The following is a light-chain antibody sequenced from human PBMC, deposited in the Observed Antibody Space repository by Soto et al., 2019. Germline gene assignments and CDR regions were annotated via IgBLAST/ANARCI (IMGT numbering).Light chain of an antibody. V-gene: IGLV2-14*01. CDR1: NSDVGSYNY. CDR2: EVS. Sequence: QSVLTQPASVSGSPGQSINISCTGTNSDVGSYNYVSWYQRHPDKAPNLVIYEVSNRPLGVSNRFSGSKSGNTASLAISGLQTEDEADYYCSSYAGSNTYVIFGGGTQLTVL. J-gene: IGLJ2*01. CDR3: SSYAGSNTYVI.